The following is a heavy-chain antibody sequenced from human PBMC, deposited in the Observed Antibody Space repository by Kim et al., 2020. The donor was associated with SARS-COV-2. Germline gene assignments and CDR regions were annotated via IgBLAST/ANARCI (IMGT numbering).Heavy chain of an antibody. J-gene: IGHJ6*02. Sequence: GGSLRLSCAASGFTFSSYSMNWVRQAPGKGLEWVSSISSSSSYIYYADSVKGRFTISRDNAKNSLYLQMNSLRAEDTAVYYCARVGVFWSGPGNLYYYYYGMDVWGQGTTVTVSS. CDR2: ISSSSSYI. CDR3: ARVGVFWSGPGNLYYYYYGMDV. V-gene: IGHV3-21*01. CDR1: GFTFSSYS. D-gene: IGHD3-3*01.